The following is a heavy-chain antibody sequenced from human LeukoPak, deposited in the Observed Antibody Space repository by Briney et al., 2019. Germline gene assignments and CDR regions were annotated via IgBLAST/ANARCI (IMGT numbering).Heavy chain of an antibody. CDR3: ARGRYSGYDN. Sequence: GGSLRLSCAASGFTFSNFEFNWVRQAPGKGLEWLSYISSSGSTISYADSVRDRFTFSRDNAKNSVFLLMNNLRAEDTAVYYCARGRYSGYDNWGQGTLVTVSS. CDR2: ISSSGSTI. D-gene: IGHD5-12*01. J-gene: IGHJ4*02. V-gene: IGHV3-48*03. CDR1: GFTFSNFE.